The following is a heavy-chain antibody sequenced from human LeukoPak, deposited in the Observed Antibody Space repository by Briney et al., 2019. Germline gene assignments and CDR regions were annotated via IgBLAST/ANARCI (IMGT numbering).Heavy chain of an antibody. CDR3: AKDESGSYPLGTFDI. CDR2: LLYDGDTK. CDR1: GFTFSSYT. D-gene: IGHD1-26*01. V-gene: IGHV3-30*04. Sequence: GGSLRLSCAASGFTFSSYTMHWVRQAPGKGLEWVTVLLYDGDTKYYADSVKGRFTISRDNSKNTLYLQMNSLRAEDTAVYYCAKDESGSYPLGTFDIWGQGTMVTVSS. J-gene: IGHJ3*02.